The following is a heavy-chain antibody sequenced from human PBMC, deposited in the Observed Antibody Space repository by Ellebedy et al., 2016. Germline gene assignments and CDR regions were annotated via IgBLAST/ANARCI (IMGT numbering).Heavy chain of an antibody. V-gene: IGHV3-11*01. D-gene: IGHD3-22*01. CDR2: ISGRSSAK. CDR1: GFSFSDYY. CDR3: ARFSFDTSDFVFGGNDAFDV. J-gene: IGHJ3*01. Sequence: GGSLRLXXDASGFSFSDYYMSWIRQSPGKGLEWISSISGRSSAKSYSDSVKGRFTISRDNANNSLFLQMSSLRPEDAALYYCARFSFDTSDFVFGGNDAFDVWGQGTRVTVSS.